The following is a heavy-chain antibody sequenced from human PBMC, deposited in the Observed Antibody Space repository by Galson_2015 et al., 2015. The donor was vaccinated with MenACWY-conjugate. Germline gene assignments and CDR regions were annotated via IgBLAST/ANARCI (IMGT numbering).Heavy chain of an antibody. J-gene: IGHJ4*02. CDR3: ARDKEEWRILEWLTTLYY. CDR2: ISSDGTIE. D-gene: IGHD3-3*01. CDR1: GVSFSDYA. Sequence: SLRLSCAGSGVSFSDYAIHWVRQAPGKGLEWVAVISSDGTIEVYADSVKGRFTVSRDNSKNTLYLQMNSLRAEDTAVYYCARDKEEWRILEWLTTLYYWGQGTLVTVSS. V-gene: IGHV3-30-3*01.